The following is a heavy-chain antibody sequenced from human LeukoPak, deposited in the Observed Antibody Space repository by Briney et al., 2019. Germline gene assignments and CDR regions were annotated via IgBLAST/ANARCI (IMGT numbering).Heavy chain of an antibody. D-gene: IGHD1-1*01. V-gene: IGHV1-69*05. CDR1: GGTFSRYA. Sequence: SVKVSCKASGGTFSRYAISWVRQAPGQGLEWMGRIIPIFGTANYAQKFQGRVTITTDESTSTAYMELSSLRSEDTAVYYCARERLERRPYYFDYWGQGTLVTVSS. CDR3: ARERLERRPYYFDY. CDR2: IIPIFGTA. J-gene: IGHJ4*02.